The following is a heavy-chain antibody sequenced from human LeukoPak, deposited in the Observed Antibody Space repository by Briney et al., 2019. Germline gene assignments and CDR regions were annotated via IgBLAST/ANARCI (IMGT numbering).Heavy chain of an antibody. V-gene: IGHV1-2*02. CDR3: ARDRTKIPGITMVRGVTKFYYYYMDV. CDR1: GYTFTGYY. J-gene: IGHJ6*03. D-gene: IGHD3-10*01. Sequence: GASVKVSCKASGYTFTGYYMHWVRQAPGQGLEWMGWISPNSGGTNYAQKFQGRVTMTRDTSISTAYMELSRLRSDDTAVYFCARDRTKIPGITMVRGVTKFYYYYMDVWGKGTTVTVSS. CDR2: ISPNSGGT.